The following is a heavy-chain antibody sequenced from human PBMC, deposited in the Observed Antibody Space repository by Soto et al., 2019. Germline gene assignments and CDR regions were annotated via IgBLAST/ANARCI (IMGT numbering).Heavy chain of an antibody. CDR1: GVSISSGY. CDR2: ISHSGLR. V-gene: IGHV4-59*01. D-gene: IGHD3-10*01. CDR3: ATSNTSCPGCYS. Sequence: QVQLQESGPGLVKPSETLSLTCIVSGVSISSGYCTWIRQSPRKGLEWIGYISHSGLRLYRASRRSRLPRSVGTPKCQFSLNLTSVTAAETAIYYCATSNTSCPGCYSWGQGTLVTVSS. J-gene: IGHJ5*02.